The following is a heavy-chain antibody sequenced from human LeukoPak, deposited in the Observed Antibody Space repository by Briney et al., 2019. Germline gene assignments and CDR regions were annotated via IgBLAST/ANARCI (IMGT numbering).Heavy chain of an antibody. V-gene: IGHV3-21*04. D-gene: IGHD6-13*01. J-gene: IGHJ2*01. CDR2: ISTSSSYI. CDR3: ARDLYSSGWYGYFDL. CDR1: GFTFSSYS. Sequence: GGSLRLSCAASGFTFSSYSMNWVRQAPGKGLEWVSFISTSSSYIHYADSVKGRFTISRDNAKHSLHLQMNSLRAEDTAFYYCARDLYSSGWYGYFDLWGPGTLVTVSS.